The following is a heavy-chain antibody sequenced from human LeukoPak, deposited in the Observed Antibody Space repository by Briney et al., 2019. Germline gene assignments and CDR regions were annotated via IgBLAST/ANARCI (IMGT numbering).Heavy chain of an antibody. V-gene: IGHV3-74*01. Sequence: GGSLRLSCAASGFTFSSYWMHWVRQAPGKGLVWVSRINTDGSNTNYTDSVKGRFTISRDNAKNTLYLQMNSLRVGDTAAYYCARDRGGGGDYWGQGTLVTVSS. D-gene: IGHD3-16*01. CDR2: INTDGSNT. J-gene: IGHJ4*02. CDR1: GFTFSSYW. CDR3: ARDRGGGGDY.